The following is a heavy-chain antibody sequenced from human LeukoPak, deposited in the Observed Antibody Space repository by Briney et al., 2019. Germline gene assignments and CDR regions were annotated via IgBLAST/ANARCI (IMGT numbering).Heavy chain of an antibody. J-gene: IGHJ1*01. CDR1: GFTFSTYS. CDR2: ISSSSNYI. CDR3: ERDMTTATTCYLQH. Sequence: GGSLRLSCAASGFTFSTYSMNWVRQAPGKGLEWVSSISSSSNYIYYADSVKGRFSISRDDAKNSLFLQMNGLRAEDTAVYYCERDMTTATTCYLQHWGQGTLVTVSS. D-gene: IGHD4-17*01. V-gene: IGHV3-21*01.